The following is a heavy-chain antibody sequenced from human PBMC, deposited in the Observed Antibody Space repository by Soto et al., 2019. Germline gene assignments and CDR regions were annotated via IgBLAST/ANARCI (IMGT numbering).Heavy chain of an antibody. CDR1: GYTFTSYG. CDR2: ISGYNGNS. V-gene: IGHV1-18*01. J-gene: IGHJ4*02. Sequence: QVQLVQSGAEVKKPGASVKVSCKASGYTFTSYGISWVRQAPGQGLEWMGRISGYNGNSNYAQNLQGRVTMTTDTSTSKANMELRSLRSDDTAVYYCAREDIQDIVVVVVAPEGLGYWGQGTLVTVSS. CDR3: AREDIQDIVVVVVAPEGLGY. D-gene: IGHD2-15*01.